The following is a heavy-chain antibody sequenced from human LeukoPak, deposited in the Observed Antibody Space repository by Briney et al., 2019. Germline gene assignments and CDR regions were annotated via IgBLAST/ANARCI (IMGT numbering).Heavy chain of an antibody. J-gene: IGHJ4*02. CDR1: GFTFSNYA. CDR2: ISGSGGSR. Sequence: PGGSLRLSCAASGFTFSNYAVSWVRQAPGKGLEWVSGISGSGGSRDYADSVKGRFTISRDNSKNTLYLQMSSLRAEDTAVYYCAKEDGKVAGSLRYSDYWGQGTLVTVSS. D-gene: IGHD6-19*01. V-gene: IGHV3-23*01. CDR3: AKEDGKVAGSLRYSDY.